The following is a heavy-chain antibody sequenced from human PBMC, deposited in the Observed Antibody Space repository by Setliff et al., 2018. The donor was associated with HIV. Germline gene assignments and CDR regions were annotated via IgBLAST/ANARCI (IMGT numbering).Heavy chain of an antibody. J-gene: IGHJ3*02. Sequence: GGSLRLSCAASGFAFSSSEMNWVRQAPGKELEWVSIIYSDDYTKYADSVKGRFTISRDTAKNSLYLQMNSLRAEDTAVYYCARVRDYYDSGAQAFDIWGQGTMVTVSS. CDR1: GFAFSSSE. D-gene: IGHD3-22*01. CDR3: ARVRDYYDSGAQAFDI. V-gene: IGHV3-21*01. CDR2: IIYSDDYT.